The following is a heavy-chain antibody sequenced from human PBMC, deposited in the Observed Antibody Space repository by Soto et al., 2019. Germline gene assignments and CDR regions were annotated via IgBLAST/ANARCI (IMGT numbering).Heavy chain of an antibody. D-gene: IGHD3-10*01. Sequence: PSETLSLTCAVYGGSFRGYYWSWIPQAPGKGLEWIGEINHSGNTNYNPSLKRRVSISVDTFKNQFSLKLNSVTAADTAVYYCARGPGISGWFDPWGQGTLVTVSS. CDR2: INHSGNT. J-gene: IGHJ5*02. CDR1: GGSFRGYY. V-gene: IGHV4-34*01. CDR3: ARGPGISGWFDP.